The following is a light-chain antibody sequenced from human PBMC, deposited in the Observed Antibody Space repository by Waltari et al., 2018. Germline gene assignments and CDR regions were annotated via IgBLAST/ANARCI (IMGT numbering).Light chain of an antibody. CDR2: DAS. J-gene: IGKJ2*01. CDR1: QIVGSY. CDR3: QQRSNWTPHT. Sequence: EIVLTQSPDTLSLSPGDTATLSCRASQIVGSYLAWYQHKPGQPPRLLIYDASNRATGVPARFRGSGSGTDFTLTISSLEAEDFAVYYCQQRSNWTPHTFGQGARLEIK. V-gene: IGKV3-11*01.